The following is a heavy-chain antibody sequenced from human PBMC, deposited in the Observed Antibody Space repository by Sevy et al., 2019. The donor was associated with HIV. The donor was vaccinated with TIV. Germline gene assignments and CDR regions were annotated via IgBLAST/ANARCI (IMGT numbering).Heavy chain of an antibody. V-gene: IGHV4-31*03. Sequence: SETLSLTCTVSGGSISSGGYYWSWIRQHPGKGLEWIGYIYYSGSTYYNPSLKSRVTISVDTSKNQFSLKLSSVTAAETAMYYCARASLGVCSSTSCYQDPPYYYYGMDVWGQGTTVTVSS. D-gene: IGHD2-2*01. CDR1: GGSISSGGYY. J-gene: IGHJ6*02. CDR2: IYYSGST. CDR3: ARASLGVCSSTSCYQDPPYYYYGMDV.